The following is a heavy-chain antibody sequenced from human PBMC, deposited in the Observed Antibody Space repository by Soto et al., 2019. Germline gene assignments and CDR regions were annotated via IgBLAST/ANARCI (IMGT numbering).Heavy chain of an antibody. CDR1: GGSISSGGYY. D-gene: IGHD3-3*02. Sequence: PSETLSLTCTVSGGSISSGGYYWSWIRQHPGKGLEWIGYIYYSGSTYYNPSLKSRVTISVDTSKNQFSLKLSSVTAADTAVYYCARSRIGPNGFDPWGQGTLVTVSS. V-gene: IGHV4-31*03. J-gene: IGHJ5*02. CDR2: IYYSGST. CDR3: ARSRIGPNGFDP.